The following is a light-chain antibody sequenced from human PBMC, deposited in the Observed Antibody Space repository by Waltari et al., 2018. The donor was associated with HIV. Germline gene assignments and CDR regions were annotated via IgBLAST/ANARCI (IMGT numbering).Light chain of an antibody. CDR1: DNNAV. CDR3: CAYVGYGTKFV. Sequence: ARAQPPSVSGSPGPSPPISCAHLDNNAVSWYHLHPGNAPKVLLYAVERRPSGISSRFAGFRAGKNAYLKISGLQAEDEADYFCCAYVGYGTKFVFGTGTRVTVL. V-gene: IGLV2-23*02. J-gene: IGLJ1*01. CDR2: AVE.